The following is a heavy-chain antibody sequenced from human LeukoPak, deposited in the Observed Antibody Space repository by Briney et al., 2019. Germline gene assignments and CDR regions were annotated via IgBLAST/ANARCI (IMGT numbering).Heavy chain of an antibody. J-gene: IGHJ5*02. V-gene: IGHV3-33*01. CDR2: IWSDGSNK. CDR1: GFTFSNYG. D-gene: IGHD2-15*01. CDR3: ARVTMVAGASYDWFVA. Sequence: PGGSLRLSCAASGFTFSNYGMHWVRQAPGKGPEWVAVIWSDGSNKHYADSARGRFTISRDNSKNTLYLQMNSLRADDTAVYYCARVTMVAGASYDWFVAWGQGTLVTVST.